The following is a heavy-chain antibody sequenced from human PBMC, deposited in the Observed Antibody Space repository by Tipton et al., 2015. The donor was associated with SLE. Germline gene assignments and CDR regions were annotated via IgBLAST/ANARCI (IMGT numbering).Heavy chain of an antibody. Sequence: TLSLTCIVSGGSITTRSYYWSWIRQHPGKGLEWIGCVFSSGTTYYNPSLQGRLSMSLDTSKNQLSLQLSSVTSADTAVYYCARYFYDSSGVCLFDLWGQGTLVTVSS. CDR1: GGSITTRSYY. CDR2: VFSSGTT. CDR3: ARYFYDSSGVCLFDL. D-gene: IGHD3-22*01. J-gene: IGHJ4*02. V-gene: IGHV4-31*03.